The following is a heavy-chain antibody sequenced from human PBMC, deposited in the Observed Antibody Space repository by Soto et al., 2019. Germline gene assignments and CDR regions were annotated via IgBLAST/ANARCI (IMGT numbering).Heavy chain of an antibody. Sequence: SQTLSLTCAISGDSVSSNSAAWNWIRQSPSRGLEWLGRTYYRSKWYNDYAVSVKSRITINPDTSKNQFSLQLNSVTPEDTAVYYCARDPGIAVAGPYYFDYWGQGTLVTSPQ. CDR3: ARDPGIAVAGPYYFDY. CDR1: GDSVSSNSAA. CDR2: TYYRSKWYN. V-gene: IGHV6-1*01. J-gene: IGHJ4*02. D-gene: IGHD6-19*01.